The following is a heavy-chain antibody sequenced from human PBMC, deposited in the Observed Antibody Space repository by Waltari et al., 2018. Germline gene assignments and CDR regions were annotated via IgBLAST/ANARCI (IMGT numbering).Heavy chain of an antibody. CDR2: MNPNSGNT. J-gene: IGHJ4*02. D-gene: IGHD3-22*01. Sequence: QVQLVQSGAEVKKPGASVKVYCKASGYTFTSYDIKWVRQATGQGLEWMGWMNPNSGNTGYAQKFQGRVTITRNTSISTAYMELSSLRSEDTAVYYCARGSYYYDSSGYHDYWGQGTLVTVSS. V-gene: IGHV1-8*03. CDR1: GYTFTSYD. CDR3: ARGSYYYDSSGYHDY.